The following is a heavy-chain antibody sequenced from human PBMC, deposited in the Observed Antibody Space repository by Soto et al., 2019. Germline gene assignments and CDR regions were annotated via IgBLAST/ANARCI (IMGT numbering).Heavy chain of an antibody. CDR1: GGSMNNYL. CDR3: ARGPFFARYQPFDA. Sequence: SETLSLTCTVSGGSMNNYLWSWIRQTPGDGLEWIGYIHVTGNTYHNPSLKSPVTISIDASKTQFFLTLTSVTAAYTAVYYCARGPFFARYQPFDAWGRGILVTVSS. V-gene: IGHV4-59*01. CDR2: IHVTGNT. D-gene: IGHD1-20*01. J-gene: IGHJ4*02.